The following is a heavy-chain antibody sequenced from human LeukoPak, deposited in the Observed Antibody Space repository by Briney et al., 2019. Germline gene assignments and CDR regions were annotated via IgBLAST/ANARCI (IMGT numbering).Heavy chain of an antibody. V-gene: IGHV4-39*07. D-gene: IGHD3-10*01. CDR3: ARVSLLWFGELLGAFDI. CDR2: IYYSGST. CDR1: GGSISSSSYY. Sequence: SETLSLTCTVSGGSISSSSYYWGWISQPPVKGLEWIGSIYYSGSTYYNPSLKSRVTISVDTSKNQFSLKLSSVTAADTAVYYCARVSLLWFGELLGAFDIWGQGTMVTVSS. J-gene: IGHJ3*02.